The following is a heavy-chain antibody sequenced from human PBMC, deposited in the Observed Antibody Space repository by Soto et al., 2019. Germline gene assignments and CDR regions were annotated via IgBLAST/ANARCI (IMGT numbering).Heavy chain of an antibody. D-gene: IGHD1-1*01. CDR1: GGSISNYY. V-gene: IGHV4-59*01. J-gene: IGHJ4*02. CDR3: ARARLVGLTTWEYFVY. CDR2: ISDSGST. Sequence: PSETLSLTCNVSGGSISNYYWNWIRQPPGKRLEWIGYISDSGSTKYNPSLMSRVTISADMSKNQVSLKVKSVAAADTAIYYCARARLVGLTTWEYFVYWGPGPLVTVFS.